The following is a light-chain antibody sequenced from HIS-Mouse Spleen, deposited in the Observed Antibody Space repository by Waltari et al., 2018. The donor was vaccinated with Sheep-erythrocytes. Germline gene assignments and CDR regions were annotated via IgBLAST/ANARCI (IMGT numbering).Light chain of an antibody. J-gene: IGLJ3*02. Sequence: SYELTPPPPVSVFPGQTARPTCPGSCFPKKYAYWYQQKSGQAPVLVIYEDSKRPSGIPERFSGSTSGTMATLTISGAQVEDEADYYCYSTDSSGNHWVFGGGTKLTVL. CDR3: YSTDSSGNHWV. V-gene: IGLV3-10*01. CDR1: CFPKKY. CDR2: EDS.